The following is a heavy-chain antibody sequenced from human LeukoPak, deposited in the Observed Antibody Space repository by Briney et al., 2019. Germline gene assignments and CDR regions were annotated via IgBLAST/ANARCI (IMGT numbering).Heavy chain of an antibody. Sequence: GESLRLSCAVSGFTFSNFAMNWVRQAPGKGLEWVSAISAGGISTYYADSVKGRFTIYRDNSKNTLYLQMNSLRAGGVAVYYFAKDPFAVSTPHYFLYWGQRTLVTVST. D-gene: IGHD2/OR15-2a*01. J-gene: IGHJ4*02. CDR3: AKDPFAVSTPHYFLY. CDR2: ISAGGIST. V-gene: IGHV3-23*01. CDR1: GFTFSNFA.